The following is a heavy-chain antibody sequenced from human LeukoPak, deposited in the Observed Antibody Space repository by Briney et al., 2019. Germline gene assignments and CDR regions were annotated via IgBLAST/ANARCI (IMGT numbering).Heavy chain of an antibody. J-gene: IGHJ6*03. CDR1: GGSISDYC. V-gene: IGHV4-59*01. Sequence: SETLSLTCTVSGGSISDYCWSWIRQPPGKGLEWIGYIYYSGSTNYNPSLKSRVTISVDTSKNQFALKLSSVTAADTAVYYCAGASYYYGSGSKRGYYYNYYMDVWGKGTTVTVSS. CDR2: IYYSGST. CDR3: AGASYYYGSGSKRGYYYNYYMDV. D-gene: IGHD3-10*01.